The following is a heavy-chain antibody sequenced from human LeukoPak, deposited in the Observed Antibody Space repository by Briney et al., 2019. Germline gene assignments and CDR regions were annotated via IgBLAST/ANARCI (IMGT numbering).Heavy chain of an antibody. J-gene: IGHJ4*02. Sequence: PGRSLRLSCAVSGFAFSSYWMHWVRQVPGKGLVWVSRINADGTSATYADSVKGRLTISRDNAKSTLYLQINSLRDEDTAVYYCTRGDPTMAPDHWGQGTLITVSS. D-gene: IGHD5-18*01. CDR2: INADGTSA. V-gene: IGHV3-74*01. CDR3: TRGDPTMAPDH. CDR1: GFAFSSYW.